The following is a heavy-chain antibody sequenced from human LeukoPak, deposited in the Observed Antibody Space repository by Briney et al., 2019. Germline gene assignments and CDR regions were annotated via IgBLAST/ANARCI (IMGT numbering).Heavy chain of an antibody. J-gene: IGHJ4*02. CDR2: ISGSGGST. V-gene: IGHV3-23*01. Sequence: GGSLRLSCAASGFTFSSYAMSWVRQAPGKGLEWVSAISGSGGSTYYADSVKGRFTISRDTSKNTIYLQVDRLRAEDTAVYYCAKDNGDYLTPDYWGQGTLVTVSS. CDR1: GFTFSSYA. D-gene: IGHD4-17*01. CDR3: AKDNGDYLTPDY.